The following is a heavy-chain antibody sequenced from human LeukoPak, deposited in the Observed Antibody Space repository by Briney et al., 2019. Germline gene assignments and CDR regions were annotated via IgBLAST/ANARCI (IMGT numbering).Heavy chain of an antibody. V-gene: IGHV1-69*13. CDR2: IIPIFGKA. CDR1: GGTFSSYA. J-gene: IGHJ6*04. D-gene: IGHD4-23*01. CDR3: VEGPYYGCNYDD. Sequence: SVKVSCKASGGTFSSYAISWVRQDPAQGLEWMGGIIPIFGKANYAQKFQGRVTITADESTSTAYMELSSLRSEDTAVYYWVEGPYYGCNYDDWGKGTPVSVSS.